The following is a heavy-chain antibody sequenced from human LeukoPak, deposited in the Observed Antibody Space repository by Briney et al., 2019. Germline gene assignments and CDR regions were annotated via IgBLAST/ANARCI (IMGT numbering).Heavy chain of an antibody. J-gene: IGHJ4*02. CDR3: ARSAVRGVACDY. V-gene: IGHV3-48*01. Sequence: GGSLRLSCTASGFTFSGFSMHWVRQAPGRGLEWLSYISTSSRSTYYADSVKGRFTISRDNAKNTLFLDMHSLRPGDSAVYYCARSAVRGVACDYWGQGTLLTVSS. D-gene: IGHD3-10*01. CDR2: ISTSSRST. CDR1: GFTFSGFS.